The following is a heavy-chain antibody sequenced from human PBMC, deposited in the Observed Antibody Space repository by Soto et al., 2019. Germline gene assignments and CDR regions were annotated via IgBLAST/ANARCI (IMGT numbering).Heavy chain of an antibody. CDR2: MFSHGTA. J-gene: IGHJ3*02. Sequence: XETLSLTCTFYVGSLGSYHWSCVRHSPGKGLEWIGLMFSHGTANYNPSLKSRATISVDRSKSQFSLKLTSVTAADTAIYYCARHHPHRLAAVDI. CDR3: ARHHPHRLAAVDI. CDR1: VGSLGSYH. V-gene: IGHV4-59*08.